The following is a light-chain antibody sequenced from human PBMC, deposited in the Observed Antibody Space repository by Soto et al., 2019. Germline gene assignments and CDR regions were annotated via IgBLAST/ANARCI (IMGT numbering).Light chain of an antibody. V-gene: IGKV3-20*01. CDR1: QSVSRNY. CDR3: QQYGSSPWT. Sequence: EIVLTQSPGTLSLSPGERATLSCRASQSVSRNYLAWYQQKPDQAPRPLIYGASSRATGIPDSFCGSGAGTAFTLTISRLESEDFAVYYCQQYGSSPWTFGHGTKVEIK. CDR2: GAS. J-gene: IGKJ1*01.